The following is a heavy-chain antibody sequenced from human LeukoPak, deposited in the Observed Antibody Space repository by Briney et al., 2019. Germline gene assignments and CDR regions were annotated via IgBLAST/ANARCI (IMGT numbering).Heavy chain of an antibody. Sequence: SQTLSLTCAISGDSGAWNWIRQSPSRGLEWLGRTYYRSKWYHHYAVSVKSRITINPDTSKNQFSLQLKSVTPEDTAVYYCASYDSNGYYIAYWGQGTLVTVSS. J-gene: IGHJ4*02. CDR2: TYYRSKWYH. CDR1: GDSGA. D-gene: IGHD3-22*01. CDR3: ASYDSNGYYIAY. V-gene: IGHV6-1*01.